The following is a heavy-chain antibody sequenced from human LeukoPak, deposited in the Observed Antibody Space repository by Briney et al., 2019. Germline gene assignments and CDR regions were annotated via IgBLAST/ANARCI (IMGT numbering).Heavy chain of an antibody. J-gene: IGHJ4*02. V-gene: IGHV3-23*01. Sequence: GGSLRLSCAASGFTFSSYAMSWVRQAPGKGLEWVSAISGSGGSTYYADSVKGQFTISRDNSKNTLYLQMNSLRAEDTAVYYCAKDLKMTNYFDYWGQGTLVTVSS. CDR1: GFTFSSYA. CDR3: AKDLKMTNYFDY. D-gene: IGHD5-24*01. CDR2: ISGSGGST.